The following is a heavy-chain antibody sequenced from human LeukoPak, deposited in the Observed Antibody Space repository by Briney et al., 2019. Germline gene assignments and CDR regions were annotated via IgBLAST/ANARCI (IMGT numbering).Heavy chain of an antibody. Sequence: SETLSLTCAVYGGSFRGYYWSWIRQPPGKGLEWIGEINHSGSTNYNPSLKSRVTISVDTSKNQFSLKLSSVTAADTAVYYCAREEYSSSSGWFDPWGQGTLVTVSS. CDR2: INHSGST. CDR3: AREEYSSSSGWFDP. V-gene: IGHV4-34*01. CDR1: GGSFRGYY. J-gene: IGHJ5*02. D-gene: IGHD6-6*01.